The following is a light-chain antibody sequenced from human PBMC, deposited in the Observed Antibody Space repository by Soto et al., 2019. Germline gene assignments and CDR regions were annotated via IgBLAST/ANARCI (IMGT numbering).Light chain of an antibody. Sequence: EMVLPQSPDPLALSRGERATLSCRSSQSVSSYLAWYQQKPGQAPRLLIYDASNRATGIPARFSGSGSGTDFTLTISSLEPEDFAVYYCQQRSNWPPITFGQGTRLEIK. CDR2: DAS. CDR1: QSVSSY. J-gene: IGKJ5*01. V-gene: IGKV3-11*01. CDR3: QQRSNWPPIT.